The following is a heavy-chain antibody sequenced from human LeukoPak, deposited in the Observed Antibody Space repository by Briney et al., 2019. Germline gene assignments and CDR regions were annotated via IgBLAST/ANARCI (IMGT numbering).Heavy chain of an antibody. CDR1: GYTFTSYG. Sequence: ASVKVSCKASGYTFTSYGISWVRQAPGRGLEWMGWISAYNGNTNYAQKLQGRVTMTTDTSTSTAYMELRSLRSDDTAVYYCARENAYYGSGCFDYWGQGTLVTVSS. J-gene: IGHJ4*02. D-gene: IGHD3-10*01. CDR3: ARENAYYGSGCFDY. V-gene: IGHV1-18*01. CDR2: ISAYNGNT.